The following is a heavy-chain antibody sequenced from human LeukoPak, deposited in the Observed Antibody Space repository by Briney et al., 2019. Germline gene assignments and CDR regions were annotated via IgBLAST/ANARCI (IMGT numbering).Heavy chain of an antibody. J-gene: IGHJ4*02. CDR3: ARGHRGYFDY. CDR1: GASISSYY. CDR2: IYYSGRT. Sequence: SETLSLTCTVSGASISSYYWSWIRQSPGKGLEWIGYIYYSGRTNYNPSLKSRVTISVDTSKNQFPLKLTSATAADTAVYYCARGHRGYFDYWGQGTLVTVSS. V-gene: IGHV4-59*01.